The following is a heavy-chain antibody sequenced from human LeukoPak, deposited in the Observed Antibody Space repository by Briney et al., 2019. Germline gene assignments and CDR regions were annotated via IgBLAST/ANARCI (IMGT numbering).Heavy chain of an antibody. CDR1: GFTFSSYE. CDR3: ATTYYYDSSGYNYFDY. CDR2: ISSSGSTI. J-gene: IGHJ4*02. Sequence: GGSLRLSCAASGFTFSSYEMNWARQAPGKGLEWVSYISSSGSTIYYADSLKGRFTISRDNAKNSLYLQMNSLRAEDTAVYYCATTYYYDSSGYNYFDYWGQGALVTVSS. V-gene: IGHV3-48*03. D-gene: IGHD3-22*01.